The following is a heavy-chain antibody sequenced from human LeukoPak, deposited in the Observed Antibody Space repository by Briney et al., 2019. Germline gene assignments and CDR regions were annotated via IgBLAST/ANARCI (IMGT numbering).Heavy chain of an antibody. Sequence: GGSLRLSCAASGFIFDDYGMSWVRQVPGKGLEWVSGINWNGRSIGYADSVKGRFTISRDNAKKSLYLQMNNLRAEDTAFYHCARDGRHYYGSGSYYLDWFDSWGQGTLVTVSS. J-gene: IGHJ5*01. CDR1: GFIFDDYG. CDR2: INWNGRSI. CDR3: ARDGRHYYGSGSYYLDWFDS. V-gene: IGHV3-20*01. D-gene: IGHD3-10*01.